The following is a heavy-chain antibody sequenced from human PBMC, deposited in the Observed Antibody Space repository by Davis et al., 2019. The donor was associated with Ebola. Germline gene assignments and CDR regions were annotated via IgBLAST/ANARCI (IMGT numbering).Heavy chain of an antibody. D-gene: IGHD2-8*02. Sequence: PGGSLRLSCAASGVPLSSCAMSWVRQSPGGGLEWVSGIGSDTATHYADSVRGRFTISRDDSKNTLFLQMDSLRAEDTAVYYCAKDLFWWSAADVWGQGTTVIVSS. CDR1: GVPLSSCA. J-gene: IGHJ6*02. CDR3: AKDLFWWSAADV. V-gene: IGHV3-23*01. CDR2: IGSDTAT.